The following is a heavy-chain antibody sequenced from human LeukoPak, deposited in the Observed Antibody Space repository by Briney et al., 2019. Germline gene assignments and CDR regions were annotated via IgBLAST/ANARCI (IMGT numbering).Heavy chain of an antibody. CDR1: GGTFISYA. V-gene: IGHV1-69*01. CDR2: IIPIFGTA. Sequence: ASVKVSCKASGGTFISYAISWVRQAPGQGLEWMGGIIPIFGTANYAQKFQGRVTITADESTSTAYMELSSLRSEDTAVYYCARGGYDFWSGYPPHPYYYGMDVWGQGTTVTVSS. D-gene: IGHD3-3*01. CDR3: ARGGYDFWSGYPPHPYYYGMDV. J-gene: IGHJ6*02.